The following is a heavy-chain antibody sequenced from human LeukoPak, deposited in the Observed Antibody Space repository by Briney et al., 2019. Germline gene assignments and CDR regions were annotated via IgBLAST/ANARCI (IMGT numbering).Heavy chain of an antibody. CDR1: GYTFTSNA. CDR2: INAGNGNT. V-gene: IGHV1-3*01. Sequence: ASVKVSCKASGYTFTSNAVHWVRQAPGQRLEWMGWINAGNGNTKYSQKFQGRVTITRDTSASTAYMELSSLRSEDTAVYYCARCPPSYYYGMDVWGKGTTVTVSS. CDR3: ARCPPSYYYGMDV. J-gene: IGHJ6*04.